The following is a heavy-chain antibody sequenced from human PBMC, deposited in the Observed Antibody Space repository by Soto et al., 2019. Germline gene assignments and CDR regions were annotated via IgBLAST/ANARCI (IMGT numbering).Heavy chain of an antibody. CDR2: INHSGKT. J-gene: IGHJ6*02. CDR3: ARAYVVIPGLIYYHGLDV. D-gene: IGHD3-10*01. CDR1: GESFTNYQ. Sequence: EQLQQWGAGLLKPSETLSLSCGVFGESFTNYQWTWIRQSPGKGLDWIGEINHSGKTNYNPSFMHRGTISIDTSQKQVSLKMHSVTAADTAVYYCARAYVVIPGLIYYHGLDVWGQGTTVTVSS. V-gene: IGHV4-34*02.